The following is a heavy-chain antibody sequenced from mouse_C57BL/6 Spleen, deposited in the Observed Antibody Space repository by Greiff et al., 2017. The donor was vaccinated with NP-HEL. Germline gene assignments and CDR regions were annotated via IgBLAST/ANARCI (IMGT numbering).Heavy chain of an antibody. V-gene: IGHV1-26*01. D-gene: IGHD2-4*01. CDR3: ARIYYDEEYYFDY. CDR1: GYTFTDYY. CDR2: INPNNGGT. Sequence: EVQLQQSGPELVKPGASVKISCKASGYTFTDYYMNWVKQSHGKSLEWIGDINPNNGGTSYNQKFKGKATLTVDKSSSTAYMELRSLTSEDSAVYYCARIYYDEEYYFDYWGQGTTLTVSS. J-gene: IGHJ2*01.